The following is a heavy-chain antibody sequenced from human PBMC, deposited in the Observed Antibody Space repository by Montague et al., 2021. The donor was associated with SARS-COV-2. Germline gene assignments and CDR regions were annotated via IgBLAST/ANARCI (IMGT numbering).Heavy chain of an antibody. CDR1: GYTFTNYW. CDR3: ARKGDYYDLDV. CDR2: IDPSDDDT. Sequence: QSGAEVKKPGESLKISCKGSGYTFTNYWIAWVRQMPGKGLEWMGIIDPSDDDTTYSPSFQGQVIISADKSITTAYLQWGSLKASDTAIYYCARKGDYYDLDVWGQGATVTVSS. J-gene: IGHJ6*02. V-gene: IGHV5-51*01.